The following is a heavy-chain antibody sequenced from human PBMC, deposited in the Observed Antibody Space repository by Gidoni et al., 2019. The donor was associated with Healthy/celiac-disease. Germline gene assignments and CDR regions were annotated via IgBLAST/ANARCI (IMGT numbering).Heavy chain of an antibody. D-gene: IGHD2-21*01. CDR3: ARDHIGGGYFDY. CDR2: IYYSGST. J-gene: IGHJ4*02. CDR1: GGSISSGGYY. V-gene: IGHV4-31*03. Sequence: QVQLQASGPGLVKPSQTLSLTCTVPGGSISSGGYYWSWIRQHPGKGLEWIGYIYYSGSTYYNPSLKSRVTISVDTSKNQFSLKLSSVTAADTAVYYCARDHIGGGYFDYWGQGTLVTVSS.